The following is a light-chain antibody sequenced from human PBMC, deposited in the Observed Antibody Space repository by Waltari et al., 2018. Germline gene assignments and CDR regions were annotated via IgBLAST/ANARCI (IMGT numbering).Light chain of an antibody. CDR2: WAS. Sequence: DIVMTQSPDSLAVSLGERATINCKSSQSVLYSSNNKNYLAWYQQKPGQPPKLLICWASTRESRVPDRFSGSGSGTDFTLTISSLQAEDVAVYYCQQYYSTPPYTFGQGTKLEIK. CDR3: QQYYSTPPYT. CDR1: QSVLYSSNNKNY. J-gene: IGKJ2*01. V-gene: IGKV4-1*01.